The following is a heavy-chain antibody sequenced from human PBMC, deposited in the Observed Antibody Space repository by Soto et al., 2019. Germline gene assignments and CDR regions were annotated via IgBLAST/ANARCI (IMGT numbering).Heavy chain of an antibody. J-gene: IGHJ4*02. CDR3: VRSKGGYSYGTPFDY. CDR2: ISWNSGNI. CDR1: GFTFDDYA. Sequence: DVQLEESGGALVQPGRSLRLSCAASGFTFDDYAMYWVLQVLGKGLEWVSSISWNSGNIGYADSVKGRFTTSRDNAENSLYLQMNSLRPADTALYYCVRSKGGYSYGTPFDYWGQGTLVTVSS. V-gene: IGHV3-9*01. D-gene: IGHD5-18*01.